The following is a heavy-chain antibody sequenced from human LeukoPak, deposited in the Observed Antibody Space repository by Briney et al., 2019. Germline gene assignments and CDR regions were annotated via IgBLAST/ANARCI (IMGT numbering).Heavy chain of an antibody. Sequence: GGSLRLSCAASGFTFSSYAMSWVRQAPGKGLEWVSAISGSGGSTYYADSVKGRLTISRDNSKNTLFLQMNSLRAEDTAVYYCAKIRGSWYQFDYWGQGTLVTVSS. CDR1: GFTFSSYA. D-gene: IGHD6-13*01. V-gene: IGHV3-23*01. CDR3: AKIRGSWYQFDY. CDR2: ISGSGGST. J-gene: IGHJ4*02.